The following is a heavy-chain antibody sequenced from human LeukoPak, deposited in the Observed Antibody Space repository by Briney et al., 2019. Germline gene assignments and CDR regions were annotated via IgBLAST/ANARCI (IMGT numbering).Heavy chain of an antibody. V-gene: IGHV4-59*01. CDR2: IYYSGST. CDR3: ARDYGGSYPRFDY. CDR1: GGSISSYY. J-gene: IGHJ4*02. Sequence: PSETLSLTCTVSGGSISSYYWSWIRQAPGKGLEWIGYIYYSGSTNYNPSLKSRVTISVDTSKNQFSLKLSSVTAADTAVYYCARDYGGSYPRFDYCGQGTLVTVSS. D-gene: IGHD1-26*01.